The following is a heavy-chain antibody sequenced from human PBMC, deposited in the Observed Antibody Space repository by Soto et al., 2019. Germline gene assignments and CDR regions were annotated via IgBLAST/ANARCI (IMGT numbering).Heavy chain of an antibody. Sequence: QVQLVQSGPEVKKPGASVKVSCKTSGYTFTSYGISWVRQAPGQGLEWMGWITTDKGKTTYAQKFQGRVTMTTDTSTSTAYMELRSLISGDTAVYYCATRSPAFDYWGQGTLVAVSS. J-gene: IGHJ4*02. CDR3: ATRSPAFDY. V-gene: IGHV1-18*01. CDR2: ITTDKGKT. CDR1: GYTFTSYG.